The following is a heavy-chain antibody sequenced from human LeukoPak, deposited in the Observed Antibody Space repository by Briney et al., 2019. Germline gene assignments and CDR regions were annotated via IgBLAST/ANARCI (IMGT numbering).Heavy chain of an antibody. J-gene: IGHJ6*02. D-gene: IGHD1-26*01. V-gene: IGHV3-30-3*01. CDR1: GFTFSSYA. CDR3: ARDSTENSGNYGDYFYYGMDV. CDR2: ISYDGSNK. Sequence: PGGSLRLSCAASGFTFSSYAMHWVRQAPGKGLEWVAVISYDGSNKYFADSVKGRFTISRDNSKNTLYLQMNSLRAEDTAVYYCARDSTENSGNYGDYFYYGMDVWGQGTTVTVSS.